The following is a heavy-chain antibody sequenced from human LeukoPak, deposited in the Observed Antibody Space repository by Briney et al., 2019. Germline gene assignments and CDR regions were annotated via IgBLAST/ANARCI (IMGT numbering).Heavy chain of an antibody. J-gene: IGHJ6*03. Sequence: GGSLRLSCEASGFTFSSFGMHWVRQAPGKGLEWVAVISYDGSNKYYADSVKGRFTISRDNSKNTLYLQMNSLRAEDTAVYYCARDLEYHFVMDVWGKGTTVTVSS. CDR2: ISYDGSNK. D-gene: IGHD3/OR15-3a*01. V-gene: IGHV3-30*19. CDR1: GFTFSSFG. CDR3: ARDLEYHFVMDV.